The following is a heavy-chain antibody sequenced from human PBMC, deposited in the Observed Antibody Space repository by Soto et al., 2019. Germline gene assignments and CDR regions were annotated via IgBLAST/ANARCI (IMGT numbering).Heavy chain of an antibody. J-gene: IGHJ4*02. CDR2: ISWNSGNI. V-gene: IGHV3-9*01. D-gene: IGHD2-2*01. CDR3: AKGYTTSCFARFDF. Sequence: EVQLVESGGGLVQPGRSLRLSCAASAFTVGDYAMHWVRQAPEKGLEWVSCISWNSGNIVYVDSVEGRFTISRDNAKNSLYLQMNSLRPEDTAFYYCAKGYTTSCFARFDFWGQGALVTVSS. CDR1: AFTVGDYA.